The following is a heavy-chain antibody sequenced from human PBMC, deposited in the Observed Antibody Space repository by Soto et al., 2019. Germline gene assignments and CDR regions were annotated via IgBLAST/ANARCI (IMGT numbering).Heavy chain of an antibody. J-gene: IGHJ6*02. CDR3: AREGQWLGLYGMDV. CDR2: IGTAGDT. CDR1: GFTFSSYD. V-gene: IGHV3-13*01. Sequence: EVQLVESGGGLVQPGGSPRLSCAASGFTFSSYDMHWVRQATGKGLEWVSAIGTAGDTYYPGSVKGRFTISRENAKNSLYLQMNSLRAEDTAVYYCAREGQWLGLYGMDVWGQGTTVTVSS. D-gene: IGHD6-19*01.